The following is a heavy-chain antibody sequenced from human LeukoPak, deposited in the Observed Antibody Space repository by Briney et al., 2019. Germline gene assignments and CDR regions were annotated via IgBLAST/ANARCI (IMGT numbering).Heavy chain of an antibody. D-gene: IGHD4-17*01. V-gene: IGHV4-39*07. J-gene: IGHJ4*02. CDR1: GGSISSSSYY. Sequence: SETLSLTYTVSGGSISSSSYYWGWIRQPPGKGLEWIGIIYYSGSTYYNPSLKSRVTISVDTSKNQFSLKLSSVTAADTAVYYCARVPTVTFFDYWGQGTLVTVSS. CDR3: ARVPTVTFFDY. CDR2: IYYSGST.